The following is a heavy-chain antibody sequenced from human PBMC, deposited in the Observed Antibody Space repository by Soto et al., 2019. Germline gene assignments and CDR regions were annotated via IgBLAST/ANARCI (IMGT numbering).Heavy chain of an antibody. J-gene: IGHJ4*02. D-gene: IGHD2-15*01. Sequence: EVQLVESGGGLVKPGGSLRLSCAASGFTFSSYSMNWVRQAPGKGLEWVSSISSSSSYIYYADSVKGRFTISRDNAKNSLYLQMDSLRGEDTALYYCVQGRYPTMATPLDHWGQGTQVIVSS. V-gene: IGHV3-21*04. CDR1: GFTFSSYS. CDR3: VQGRYPTMATPLDH. CDR2: ISSSSSYI.